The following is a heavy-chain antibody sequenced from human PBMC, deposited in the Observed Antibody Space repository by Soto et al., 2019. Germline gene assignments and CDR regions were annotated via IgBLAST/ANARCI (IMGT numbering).Heavy chain of an antibody. Sequence: NISRISSTIYYADSVKGRFTISRDNAKNSLYLQMNSLRDEDTAVYYCARDLRVVPAAMTLLFYYYG. CDR2: ISRISSTI. J-gene: IGHJ6*01. D-gene: IGHD2-2*01. V-gene: IGHV3-48*02. CDR3: ARDLRVVPAAMTLLFYYYG.